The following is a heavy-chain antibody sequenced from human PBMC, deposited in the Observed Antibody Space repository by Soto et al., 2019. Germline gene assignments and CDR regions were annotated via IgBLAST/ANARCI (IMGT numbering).Heavy chain of an antibody. J-gene: IGHJ5*02. V-gene: IGHV4-30-4*01. CDR1: GGSISSGDYY. Sequence: QVQLQESGPGLVKPSQTLSLTCTVSGGSISSGDYYWSWIRQPPGKGLEWIGYIYYSGSTYYNPSLKSRFTISVDTSKNQFSLKLSSVTAADTAVYYCAGLQSMRLSGLDPWGQGTLVTVSS. D-gene: IGHD3-16*02. CDR3: AGLQSMRLSGLDP. CDR2: IYYSGST.